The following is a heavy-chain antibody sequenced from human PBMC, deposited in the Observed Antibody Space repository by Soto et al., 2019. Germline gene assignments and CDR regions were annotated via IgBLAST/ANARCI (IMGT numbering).Heavy chain of an antibody. V-gene: IGHV1-69*01. CDR1: GGTFSSYA. CDR2: IIPIFGTA. J-gene: IGHJ4*02. Sequence: QVQLVQSGAEVKKPGSSVKVSCKASGGTFSSYAISWVRQAPGQGLEWMGGIIPIFGTANYAQKFQGRVTITADEYTSTAYMELSRLGSEDTAVYYCAGYISVAVGAHTLPKYFFDYWGQGTLVTVSS. CDR3: AGYISVAVGAHTLPKYFFDY. D-gene: IGHD2-15*01.